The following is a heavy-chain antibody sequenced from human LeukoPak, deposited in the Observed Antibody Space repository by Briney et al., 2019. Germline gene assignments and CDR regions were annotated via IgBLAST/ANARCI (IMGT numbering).Heavy chain of an antibody. J-gene: IGHJ6*03. D-gene: IGHD4-11*01. V-gene: IGHV1-8*02. CDR1: GYTFTSYG. Sequence: ASVKVSCKASGYTFTSYGINWVRQATGQGLEWMGWMNPNSGNTGYAQKFQGRVTMTRNTSISTAYMELSSLRSEDTAVYYCARGLRTVRTPNRYYYYYMDVWGKGTTVTVSS. CDR2: MNPNSGNT. CDR3: ARGLRTVRTPNRYYYYYMDV.